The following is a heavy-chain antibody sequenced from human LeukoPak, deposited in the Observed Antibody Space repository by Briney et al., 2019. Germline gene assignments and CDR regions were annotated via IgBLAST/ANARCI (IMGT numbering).Heavy chain of an antibody. CDR3: ARDLAAGTGNWLDP. D-gene: IGHD6-13*01. J-gene: IGHJ5*02. CDR1: ELPFNAYS. V-gene: IGHV3-21*01. Sequence: GGSLRLSCEASELPFNAYSMNWVRQAPGKGLEWVSSISSSSYYTYYADSVKGRVTISRDNTKNSLYLQMNSLRVEDTAVYYCARDLAAGTGNWLDPWGQGTLVTVSS. CDR2: ISSSSYYT.